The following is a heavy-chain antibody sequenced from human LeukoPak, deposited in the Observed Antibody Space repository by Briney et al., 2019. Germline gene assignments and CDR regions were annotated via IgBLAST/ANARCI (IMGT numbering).Heavy chain of an antibody. CDR2: IYYSGST. Sequence: PSETLSLTCTVSGGSISNGAYYWTWLRQHPGKGLEWIGNIYYSGSTNYNPSLNSRGTISPDTSKNQFSLELSSVTAADTAVYYCARRQGLYAFDIWGQGTMVTVSS. CDR3: ARRQGLYAFDI. D-gene: IGHD6-19*01. J-gene: IGHJ3*02. V-gene: IGHV4-31*03. CDR1: GGSISNGAYY.